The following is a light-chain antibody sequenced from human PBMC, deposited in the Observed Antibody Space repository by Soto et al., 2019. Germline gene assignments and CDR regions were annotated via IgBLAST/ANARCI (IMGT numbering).Light chain of an antibody. CDR3: QQYNDWPLT. Sequence: EILMTQSPVTLSVSPGERATLSCRASQSVSSNLAWYQQKPGQAPSLLIYGAFTRATGIPARFSGTGSGTEFTLTISSLQSEDFALYYCQQYNDWPLTFGQETKVEI. J-gene: IGKJ1*01. V-gene: IGKV3-15*01. CDR2: GAF. CDR1: QSVSSN.